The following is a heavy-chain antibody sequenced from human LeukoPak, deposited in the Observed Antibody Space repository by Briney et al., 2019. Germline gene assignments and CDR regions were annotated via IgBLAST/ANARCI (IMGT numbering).Heavy chain of an antibody. Sequence: SETLSLTCTVSGYSISRAYYWGWIRQPPGKGLEWIGSIYQSGTTYCNPSLKSRVTISIDTSQNQFSLKLSSLTAADTAVYYCARGEGPGIPIIWGQGTMVTVSS. V-gene: IGHV4-38-2*02. D-gene: IGHD3-10*01. CDR3: ARGEGPGIPII. J-gene: IGHJ3*02. CDR1: GYSISRAYY. CDR2: IYQSGTT.